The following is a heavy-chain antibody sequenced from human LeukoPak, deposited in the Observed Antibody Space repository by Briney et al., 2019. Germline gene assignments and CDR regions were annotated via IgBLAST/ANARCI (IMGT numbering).Heavy chain of an antibody. CDR3: ARGRTKGHF. J-gene: IGHJ4*02. D-gene: IGHD2-8*01. CDR1: GFTFYTYD. Sequence: GGTLRLSCALSGFTFYTYDINWVRQAPGKGLEWVSHNSMVGTTVYYADSVMGRFTISRDNAKNSLYLQMNSLRAEDTAVYDCARGRTKGHFGGQGTLVTVSS. V-gene: IGHV3-48*03. CDR2: NSMVGTTV.